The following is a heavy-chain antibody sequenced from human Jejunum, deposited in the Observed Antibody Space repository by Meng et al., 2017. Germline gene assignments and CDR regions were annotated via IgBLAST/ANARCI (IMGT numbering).Heavy chain of an antibody. J-gene: IGHJ4*02. V-gene: IGHV1-69*01. CDR2: INPIFGTA. D-gene: IGHD5-18*01. CDR3: AREIGGYSYGYVDY. CDR1: GGTLSSHA. Sequence: QVRLVQSGAEVKKPGSPVKVSCKASGGTLSSHAISWVRQAPGQGLEWMGEINPIFGTANYAQKFQGRVSITADESTSTAYMELSSLRSEDTAVYYCAREIGGYSYGYVDYWGQGTLVTVSS.